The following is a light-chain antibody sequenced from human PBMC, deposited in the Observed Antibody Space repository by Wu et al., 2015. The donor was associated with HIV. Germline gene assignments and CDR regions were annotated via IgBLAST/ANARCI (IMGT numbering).Light chain of an antibody. J-gene: IGKJ5*01. CDR1: QSVSSSS. CDR2: GAS. V-gene: IGKV3-20*01. CDR3: QQYGSSPRIT. Sequence: EIVLTQSPGTLSLSPGERATLSCRASQSVSSSSLAWYQQKPGQAPRLLIYGASSRATGIPDRFSGSGSGTDFTLTISRLEPEDFAVYYCQQYGSSPRITFGQGTRLE.